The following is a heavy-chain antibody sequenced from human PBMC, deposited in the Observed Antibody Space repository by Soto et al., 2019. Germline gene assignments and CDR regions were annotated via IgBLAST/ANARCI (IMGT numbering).Heavy chain of an antibody. D-gene: IGHD6-6*01. CDR2: ISYDGRNE. V-gene: IGHV3-30*18. Sequence: QVQLVESGGGVVQPGRSLRLSCAASGFTFSHYGMHWVRQAPGKGLEWVAIISYDGRNEYYADSVKGRFTSSRDNSKNTLYLQMNSLRAEDTAVYYCAKDLVAWSNYYYYGMDVWGQGTTVTVSS. CDR3: AKDLVAWSNYYYYGMDV. CDR1: GFTFSHYG. J-gene: IGHJ6*02.